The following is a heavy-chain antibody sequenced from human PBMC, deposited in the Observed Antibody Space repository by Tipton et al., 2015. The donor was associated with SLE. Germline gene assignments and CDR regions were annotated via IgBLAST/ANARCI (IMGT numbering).Heavy chain of an antibody. CDR1: GYTFTTYG. D-gene: IGHD3-10*02. V-gene: IGHV1-18*01. J-gene: IGHJ3*01. CDR3: ARETPYVAFDV. Sequence: QSGAEVKKPGASVRVSCKASGYTFTTYGISWVRQAPGQGLEWMGWISTYNGNTNYAQKLQGRVTMTSDTSRNQVSLQLNSVTPEDTAVYYCARETPYVAFDVWGHGTMVTVSS. CDR2: ISTYNGNT.